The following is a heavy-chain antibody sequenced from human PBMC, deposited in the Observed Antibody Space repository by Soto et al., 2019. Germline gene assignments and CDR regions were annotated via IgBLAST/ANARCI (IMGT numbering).Heavy chain of an antibody. CDR2: MNPNSGNT. Sequence: ASVKVSCKASGYTFTSYDINWVRQATGQGLEWMGWMNPNSGNTGYAQKFQGRVTMTRNTSISTAYMELSSLRSEDTAVYYCARVLGGYCSSTSCFGGIYYYYYYMDVWGKGTTVTVSS. J-gene: IGHJ6*03. D-gene: IGHD2-2*01. CDR1: GYTFTSYD. V-gene: IGHV1-8*01. CDR3: ARVLGGYCSSTSCFGGIYYYYYYMDV.